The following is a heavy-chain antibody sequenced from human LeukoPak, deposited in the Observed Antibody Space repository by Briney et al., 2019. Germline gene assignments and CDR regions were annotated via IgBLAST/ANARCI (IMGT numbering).Heavy chain of an antibody. Sequence: SVKVSCKASGGTFSSYAISWVRQAPGQGLEWMGGIIPIFGTANYAQKFQGRVTITADESTSTAYMELSSLRSEDTAVYYCATQSVAAVYSWFDPWGRGTLVTVSS. CDR3: ATQSVAAVYSWFDP. J-gene: IGHJ5*02. V-gene: IGHV1-69*13. CDR2: IIPIFGTA. D-gene: IGHD2-15*01. CDR1: GGTFSSYA.